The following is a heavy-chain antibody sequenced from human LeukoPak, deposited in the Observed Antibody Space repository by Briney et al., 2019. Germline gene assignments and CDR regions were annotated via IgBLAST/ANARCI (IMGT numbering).Heavy chain of an antibody. D-gene: IGHD1-26*01. CDR3: AKDRTVGASYWYFDL. V-gene: IGHV3-23*01. J-gene: IGHJ2*01. Sequence: GGSLRLSCAASGLTFNTYAMSWVRQAPGKGLQWVSTVSGSGAGTYYADSVKGRFTISRDSSKNTLFLHMNTLRAEDTAIYYCAKDRTVGASYWYFDLWGRGTLVTVSS. CDR2: VSGSGAGT. CDR1: GLTFNTYA.